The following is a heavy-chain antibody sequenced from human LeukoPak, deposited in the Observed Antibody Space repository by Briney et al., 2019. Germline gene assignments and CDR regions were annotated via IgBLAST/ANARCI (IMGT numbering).Heavy chain of an antibody. D-gene: IGHD1-1*01. CDR3: ARMDPGTTFDYYYYGMDV. J-gene: IGHJ6*02. CDR2: IYYSGST. CDR1: GGSISSSSYY. V-gene: IGHV4-39*07. Sequence: KSSETLSLTCTVSGGSISSSSYYWGWIRQPPGKGLEWIGSIYYSGSTYYNPSLRSRVTISVDTSKNQFSLKLSSVTAADTAVYYCARMDPGTTFDYYYYGMDVWGQGTTVTVSS.